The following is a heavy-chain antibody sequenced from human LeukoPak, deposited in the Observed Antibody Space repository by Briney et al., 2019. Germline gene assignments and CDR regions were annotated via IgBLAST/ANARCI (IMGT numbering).Heavy chain of an antibody. Sequence: PGGSLRLSCAASGFTFSSYGMHWVRQAPGKGLEWVAFIRYDGSNKYYADSVKGRFAISRDNSKNTLYLQMNSLRAEDTAVYYCARAKPKNMVRGLIMRRESRYYFDYWGQSTLVTVSS. CDR1: GFTFSSYG. CDR2: IRYDGSNK. J-gene: IGHJ4*02. V-gene: IGHV3-30*02. D-gene: IGHD3-10*01. CDR3: ARAKPKNMVRGLIMRRESRYYFDY.